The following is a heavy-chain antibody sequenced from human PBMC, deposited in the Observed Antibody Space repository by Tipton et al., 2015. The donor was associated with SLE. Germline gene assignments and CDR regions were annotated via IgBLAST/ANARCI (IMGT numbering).Heavy chain of an antibody. CDR3: ARGYCSGGSCYQKDY. V-gene: IGHV1-2*06. Sequence: QLVQSGGEVKKSGASVKVSCKASGYTFTSYGISWVRQAPGQGLEWMGRINPNSGGTNYAQKFQGRVTMTRDTSISTAYMELSRLRSDDTAVYYCARGYCSGGSCYQKDYWGQGTLATVSS. J-gene: IGHJ4*02. D-gene: IGHD2-15*01. CDR1: GYTFTSYG. CDR2: INPNSGGT.